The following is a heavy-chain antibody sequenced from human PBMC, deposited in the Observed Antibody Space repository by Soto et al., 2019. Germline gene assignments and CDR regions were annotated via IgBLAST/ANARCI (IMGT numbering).Heavy chain of an antibody. V-gene: IGHV4-34*01. J-gene: IGHJ3*02. CDR3: AKDRNNHYNTGGAFDI. D-gene: IGHD3-16*02. CDR1: GGSFSGYY. Sequence: SETLSLTCAVYGGSFSGYYWSWIRQPPGKGLEWIGEINHSGSTNYNPSLKSRVTISVDTSKNQFSLKLSSVTAADTALYYCAKDRNNHYNTGGAFDIWGQGTMVTVSS. CDR2: INHSGST.